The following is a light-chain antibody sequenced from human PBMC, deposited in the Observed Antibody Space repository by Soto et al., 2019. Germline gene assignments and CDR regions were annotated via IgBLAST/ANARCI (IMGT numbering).Light chain of an antibody. CDR1: SSDVGSYNL. CDR2: EVS. V-gene: IGLV2-23*02. J-gene: IGLJ2*01. Sequence: QSVLTQPASVSGSPGQSITISCTGTSSDVGSYNLVSWYQQHPGKAPKLMIYEVSKRPSGVSTHFSGSKSGNTASLTISGLQAEDEADYYCCSYAGSSTHVVFGGGTQLTVL. CDR3: CSYAGSSTHVV.